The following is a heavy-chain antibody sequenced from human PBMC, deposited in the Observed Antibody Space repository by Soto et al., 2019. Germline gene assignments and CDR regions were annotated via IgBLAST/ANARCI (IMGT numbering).Heavy chain of an antibody. D-gene: IGHD3-16*02. V-gene: IGHV3-30-3*01. CDR2: ISYDGSNK. Sequence: QVQLVESGGGVVQPGRSLRLSCAASGFTFSSYAMHWVRQAPGKGLEWVAVISYDGSNKYYADSVKGRFTISRDNSKNTLYLQMNSLRAEDTAEYYCARLAYDYVWGSYRHNRFDPWGQGTLVTVSS. CDR1: GFTFSSYA. CDR3: ARLAYDYVWGSYRHNRFDP. J-gene: IGHJ5*02.